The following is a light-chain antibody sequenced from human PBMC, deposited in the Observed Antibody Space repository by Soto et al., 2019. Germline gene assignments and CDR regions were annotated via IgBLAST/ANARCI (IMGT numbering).Light chain of an antibody. CDR1: QSVSND. CDR2: GAS. CDR3: QQYNNWPLYT. Sequence: EVVMTQSPATLSVSPGERATLSCRASQSVSNDLAWYQRKPGQAPRLLIYGASTRATGIPARFSGSGSGTDFTLTISSLQSEDSAVYYCQQYNNWPLYTFGQGTKREIK. J-gene: IGKJ2*01. V-gene: IGKV3-15*01.